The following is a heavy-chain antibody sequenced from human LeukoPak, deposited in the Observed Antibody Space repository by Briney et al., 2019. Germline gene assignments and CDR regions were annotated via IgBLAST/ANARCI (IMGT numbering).Heavy chain of an antibody. CDR1: GGTFSSYA. CDR3: ASRDGYKQELGY. D-gene: IGHD5-24*01. CDR2: IIPIFGTA. V-gene: IGHV1-69*13. J-gene: IGHJ4*02. Sequence: GASVTVSCLASGGTFSSYAISWVRQAPGPGLEWMGGIIPIFGTANYAQKFQGRVTITADESTSTAYMELSSLRSEDTAVYYCASRDGYKQELGYWGQGTLVTVSS.